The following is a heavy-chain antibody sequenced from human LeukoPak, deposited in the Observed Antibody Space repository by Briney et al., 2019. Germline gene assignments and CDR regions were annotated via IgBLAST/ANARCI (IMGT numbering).Heavy chain of an antibody. CDR2: TYTSGST. D-gene: IGHD6-13*01. J-gene: IGHJ4*02. CDR3: ARCSSSRYANFDY. V-gene: IGHV4-4*09. CDR1: GGFISGYY. Sequence: SETLSLTCTVSGGFISGYYWSWIRQPPGKGLEWIGYTYTSGSTNYNPSLKSRVHISVDTSKNQFSLNLTSVTAADTAVYYCARCSSSRYANFDYWGQGTLVTVSS.